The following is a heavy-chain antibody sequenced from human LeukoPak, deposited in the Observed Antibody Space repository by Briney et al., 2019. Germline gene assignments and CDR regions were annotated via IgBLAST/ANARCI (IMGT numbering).Heavy chain of an antibody. CDR2: INHSGST. V-gene: IGHV4-34*01. D-gene: IGHD4-17*01. Sequence: SETLSLTCAVYGGPFSGYYWSWIRQPPGKGLEWIGEINHSGSTNYNPSLKSRVTISVDTSKNQFSLKLSSVTAADTAVYYCARRSMTTVVTPDWFDPWGQGTLVTVSS. CDR1: GGPFSGYY. CDR3: ARRSMTTVVTPDWFDP. J-gene: IGHJ5*02.